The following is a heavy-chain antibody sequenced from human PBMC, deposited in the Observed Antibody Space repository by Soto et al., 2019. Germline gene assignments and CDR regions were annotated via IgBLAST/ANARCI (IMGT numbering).Heavy chain of an antibody. CDR3: AKGSSSVYYCYYGIDV. V-gene: IGHV3-30*18. CDR2: MSNDGSNK. CDR1: GFTFSAYG. Sequence: GGSLRLSCVASGFTFSAYGMHWVRQAPGKGLEWVAVMSNDGSNKYYADSVKGRFTISRDNSKNMLYLQMNSLRTEDTAVYYCAKGSSSVYYCYYGIDVWGQGTTVTVSS. D-gene: IGHD6-6*01. J-gene: IGHJ6*02.